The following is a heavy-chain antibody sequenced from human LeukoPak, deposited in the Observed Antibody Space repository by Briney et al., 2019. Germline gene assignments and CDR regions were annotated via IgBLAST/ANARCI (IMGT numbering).Heavy chain of an antibody. Sequence: GGSLRLSCAASGFTFSSYAMSWVRQAPGKGLEWVSAISGSGGSTYYADSVKGRFTISRDNSKNTLYLQMNSLRAEDTAVYYCASAVAEMYYDFWSGYRSNAFDIWGQGTMVTVSS. CDR1: GFTFSSYA. CDR3: ASAVAEMYYDFWSGYRSNAFDI. J-gene: IGHJ3*02. V-gene: IGHV3-23*01. CDR2: ISGSGGST. D-gene: IGHD3-3*01.